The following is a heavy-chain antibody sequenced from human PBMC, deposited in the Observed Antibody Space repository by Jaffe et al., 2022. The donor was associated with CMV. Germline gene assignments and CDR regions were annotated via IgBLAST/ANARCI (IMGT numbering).Heavy chain of an antibody. V-gene: IGHV3-15*01. CDR1: GFTFSNAW. D-gene: IGHD2-2*01. CDR3: TLQGYCSSTSCYVWAFDI. J-gene: IGHJ3*02. Sequence: EVQLVESGGGLVKPGGSLRLSCAASGFTFSNAWMSWVRQAPGKGLEWVGRIKSKTDGGTTDYAAPVKGRFTISRDDSKNTLYLQMNSLKTEDTAVYYCTLQGYCSSTSCYVWAFDIWGQGTMVTVSS. CDR2: IKSKTDGGTT.